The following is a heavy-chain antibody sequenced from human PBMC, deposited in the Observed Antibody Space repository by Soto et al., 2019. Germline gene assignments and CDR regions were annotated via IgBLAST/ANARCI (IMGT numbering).Heavy chain of an antibody. D-gene: IGHD6-6*01. V-gene: IGHV3-23*01. CDR1: GFTFSSYA. CDR3: AKGRSIAVMDV. CDR2: ISGSGGST. Sequence: SLRLSCVASGFTFSSYAMSWVRQAPGKGLEWVSVISGSGGSTYYADSVKGRFTISRDNSKNTLYLQMNSLRAGDTAIYYCAKGRSIAVMDVWGQGTTVTVSS. J-gene: IGHJ6*02.